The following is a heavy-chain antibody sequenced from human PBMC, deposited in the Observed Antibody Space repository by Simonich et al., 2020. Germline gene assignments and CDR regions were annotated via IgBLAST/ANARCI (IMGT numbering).Heavy chain of an antibody. CDR2: IMAYNGTT. D-gene: IGHD2-15*01. Sequence: QVQLVQSGAEVKKPGASVKVSCKASGYTFTSYGISWVRQAPGQGLGWMEWIMAYNGTTNYEQKLQGRDTRTTYTSTSTAYMELRSLRSDDTAVYYCARASRGTWWYYYFDYWGQGTLVTVSS. CDR3: ARASRGTWWYYYFDY. J-gene: IGHJ4*02. CDR1: GYTFTSYG. V-gene: IGHV1-18*01.